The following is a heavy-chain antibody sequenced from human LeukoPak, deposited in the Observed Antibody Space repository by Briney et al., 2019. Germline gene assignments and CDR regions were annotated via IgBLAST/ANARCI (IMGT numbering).Heavy chain of an antibody. CDR2: IKSKTDGGTT. V-gene: IGHV3-15*01. CDR3: TTDIPHYYGSGSYYPDWFDP. Sequence: GGSLRLSCAASGFTFDKYWMSWVRQAPGKGLEWVGRIKSKTDGGTTDYAAPVKGRFTISRDDSKNTLYLQMNSLKTEDTAVYYCTTDIPHYYGSGSYYPDWFDPWSQGTLVTVSS. CDR1: GFTFDKYW. J-gene: IGHJ5*02. D-gene: IGHD3-10*01.